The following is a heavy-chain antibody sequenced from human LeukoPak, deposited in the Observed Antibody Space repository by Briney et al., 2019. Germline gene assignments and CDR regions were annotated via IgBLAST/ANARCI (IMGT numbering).Heavy chain of an antibody. CDR2: ISAYNCNT. J-gene: IGHJ4*02. V-gene: IGHV1-18*01. CDR3: ARTNVYYYASSDYYPYFDY. Sequence: ASVKVSCKASGYTFTSYGFSWVRQAPGQGLEWMGWISAYNCNTNNAQKLQDRVIMTTDTSTSKAYMELRSLRSDDPAVYYCARTNVYYYASSDYYPYFDYWAQGTLVTVSS. CDR1: GYTFTSYG. D-gene: IGHD3-22*01.